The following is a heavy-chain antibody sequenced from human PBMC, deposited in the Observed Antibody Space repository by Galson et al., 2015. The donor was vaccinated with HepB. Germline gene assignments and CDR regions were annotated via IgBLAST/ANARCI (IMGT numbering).Heavy chain of an antibody. CDR2: INPNSGGT. Sequence: SVKVSCKASGYTFTGYYMHWVRQAPGQGLEWMGWINPNSGGTNYAQKFQGWVTMTRDTSISTAYMELSRLRSDDAAVYYCARGGYYDSSGYLTTFDYWGQGTLVTVSS. D-gene: IGHD3-22*01. V-gene: IGHV1-2*04. J-gene: IGHJ4*02. CDR1: GYTFTGYY. CDR3: ARGGYYDSSGYLTTFDY.